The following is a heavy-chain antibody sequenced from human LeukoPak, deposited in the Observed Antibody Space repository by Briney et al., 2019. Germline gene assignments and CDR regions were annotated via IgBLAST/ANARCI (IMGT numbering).Heavy chain of an antibody. CDR1: GGSISSYY. CDR2: IYTSGTT. CDR3: ARISAKYCSSTSCYDAFDI. J-gene: IGHJ3*02. D-gene: IGHD2-2*01. Sequence: SETLSLTCTVSGGSISSYYWSWIRQPAGKGLEWIGRIYTSGTTNYNPSLKSRVTISVDTSKNQFSLKLSSVTAADTAVYYCARISAKYCSSTSCYDAFDIWGQGTMVTVSS. V-gene: IGHV4-4*07.